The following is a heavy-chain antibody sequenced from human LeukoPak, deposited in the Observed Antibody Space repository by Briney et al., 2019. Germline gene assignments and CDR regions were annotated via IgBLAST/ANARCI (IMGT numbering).Heavy chain of an antibody. Sequence: GGSLRLSCAASGFTFSSYAMHWVRQAPGKGLEYVAVISYDGSNKYYADSVKGRFTISRDNSKNTLYLQMNSLRAEDTAVYYCARSITMVRGADFDYWGQGTLVTVSS. V-gene: IGHV3-30-3*01. D-gene: IGHD3-10*01. CDR1: GFTFSSYA. CDR2: ISYDGSNK. J-gene: IGHJ4*02. CDR3: ARSITMVRGADFDY.